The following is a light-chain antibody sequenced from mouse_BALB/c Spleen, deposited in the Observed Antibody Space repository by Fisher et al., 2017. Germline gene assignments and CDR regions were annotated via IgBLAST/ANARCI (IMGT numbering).Light chain of an antibody. CDR3: QQWSSYPLT. Sequence: IVITQTPAIISASPGEKVTMTCSASSSVSYMYWYQQKPGSSPRLLIYDTSNLASGVPVRFSGSGSGTSYSLTISRMEAEDAATYYCQQWSSYPLTFGAGTKLELK. J-gene: IGKJ5*01. CDR2: DTS. V-gene: IGKV4-55*01. CDR1: SSVSY.